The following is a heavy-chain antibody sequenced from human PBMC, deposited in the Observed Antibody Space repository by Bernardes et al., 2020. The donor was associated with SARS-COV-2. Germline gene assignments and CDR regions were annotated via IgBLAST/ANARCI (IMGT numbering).Heavy chain of an antibody. CDR3: ARSSAPPNPFDY. CDR1: GFSLSSSGVA. Sequence: SRPTLVNPTETLTLTCSFSGFSLSSSGVAVGWIRQPPGKALEWLGLIYWNDLKRYSPSLKNRLTITRDTSRDQVVLRMTNVDPVDTATYYCARSSAPPNPFDYWGQGTLVTVSS. J-gene: IGHJ4*02. CDR2: IYWNDLK. V-gene: IGHV2-5*01. D-gene: IGHD3-3*01.